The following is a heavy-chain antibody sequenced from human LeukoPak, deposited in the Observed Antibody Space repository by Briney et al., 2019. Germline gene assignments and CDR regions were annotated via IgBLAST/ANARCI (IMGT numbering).Heavy chain of an antibody. CDR1: GFIFSNYW. V-gene: IGHV3-21*01. D-gene: IGHD6-19*01. CDR2: ISSSSSYI. CDR3: ARESVAGTFKSGLKTYYFDY. Sequence: GGSLRLSCAASGFIFSNYWMSWVRQAPGKGLEWVSSISSSSSYIYYADSVKGRFTISRDNAKNSLYLQMNSLRAEDTAVYYCARESVAGTFKSGLKTYYFDYWGQGTLVTVSS. J-gene: IGHJ4*02.